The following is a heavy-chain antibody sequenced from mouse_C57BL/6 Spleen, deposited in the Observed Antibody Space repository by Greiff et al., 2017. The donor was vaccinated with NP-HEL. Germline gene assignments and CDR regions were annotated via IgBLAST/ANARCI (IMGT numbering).Heavy chain of an antibody. J-gene: IGHJ2*01. CDR1: GFTFSSYG. D-gene: IGHD2-5*01. V-gene: IGHV5-6*01. CDR3: ARHHDYSNLYYFDY. Sequence: EVMLVESGGDLVKPGGSLKLSCAASGFTFSSYGMSWVRQTPDKRLEWVATISSGGSYTYSPDSVKGRFTISRDNAKNTLYLQMSSLKSEDTAMYYCARHHDYSNLYYFDYWGQGTTLTVSS. CDR2: ISSGGSYT.